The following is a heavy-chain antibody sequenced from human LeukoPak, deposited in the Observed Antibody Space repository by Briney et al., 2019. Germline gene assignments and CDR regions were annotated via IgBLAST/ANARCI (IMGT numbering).Heavy chain of an antibody. CDR3: ARGVDGGNSDWFDP. CDR2: IIPILGIA. Sequence: SVKVSCKASGGTFSSYAISWVRQAPGQGLEWMGRIIPILGIANYAQKFQGRVTITADKSTSTAYMELSSLRSEDTAVYYCARGVDGGNSDWFDPWGQGTLVTVSS. CDR1: GGTFSSYA. D-gene: IGHD4-23*01. J-gene: IGHJ5*02. V-gene: IGHV1-69*04.